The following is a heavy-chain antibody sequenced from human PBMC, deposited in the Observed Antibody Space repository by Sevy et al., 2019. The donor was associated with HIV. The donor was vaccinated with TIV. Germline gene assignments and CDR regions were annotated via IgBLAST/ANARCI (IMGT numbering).Heavy chain of an antibody. CDR1: GESFSSYY. V-gene: IGHV4-34*01. Sequence: SETLSLTCAVYGESFSSYYWSWIRQSPGKGLEWIGEINHSGTTNNNPSLKSRVSISADTSKNQFCLKLTSVTAADTGVYNCAVRRRVVIPGVVRRRDQFFFYGMAVWGQGTTVTVSS. CDR2: INHSGTT. CDR3: AVRRRVVIPGVVRRRDQFFFYGMAV. D-gene: IGHD2-2*01. J-gene: IGHJ6*02.